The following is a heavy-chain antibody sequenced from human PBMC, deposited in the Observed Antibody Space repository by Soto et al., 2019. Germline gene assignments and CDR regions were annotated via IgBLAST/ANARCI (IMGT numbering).Heavy chain of an antibody. CDR1: GFTFSSYA. V-gene: IGHV3-30-3*01. CDR3: ARDIGYYGSHPLYYYYGMDV. D-gene: IGHD1-26*01. CDR2: ISYDGSNK. Sequence: QVQLVESGGGVVQPGRSLRLSCAASGFTFSSYAMHWVRQAPGKGLEWVAVISYDGSNKYYADSVKGRFTISRDNSKNTLYLQMNSLRAEDTAVYYWARDIGYYGSHPLYYYYGMDVWGQGTTVTVSS. J-gene: IGHJ6*02.